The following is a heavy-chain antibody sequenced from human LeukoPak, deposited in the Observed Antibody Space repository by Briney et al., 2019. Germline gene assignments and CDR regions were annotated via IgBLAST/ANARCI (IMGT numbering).Heavy chain of an antibody. CDR3: VRGVCTSSSCYAGDYGMDV. CDR1: GGSMSNYY. Sequence: PSETLSLTCTVSGGSMSNYYWSWIRQPPGKGLEWIGYRFYSGSTNYNPSLKSRVTISLDTSKSQFSLKVSSVTAADTAVYYCVRGVCTSSSCYAGDYGMDVWGQGTTVTVSS. CDR2: RFYSGST. J-gene: IGHJ6*02. V-gene: IGHV4-59*08. D-gene: IGHD2-2*01.